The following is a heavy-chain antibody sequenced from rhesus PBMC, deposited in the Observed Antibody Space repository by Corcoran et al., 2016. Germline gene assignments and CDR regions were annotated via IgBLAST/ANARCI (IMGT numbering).Heavy chain of an antibody. Sequence: QLQLQESGPGLVKPSETLSVTCAVSGGSISSSYWSWIRQAPGKGLAWIGYIYGSCSTNKQHPSLNGRVTLSVEAARNKVSLELSSVTAANTAVYYWAGGGGSNIWTGYQGGYFDYWGQGVLVTVSS. CDR3: AGGGGSNIWTGYQGGYFDY. V-gene: IGHV4-169*01. J-gene: IGHJ4*01. CDR2: IYGSCSTN. CDR1: GGSISSSY. D-gene: IGHD3-3*01.